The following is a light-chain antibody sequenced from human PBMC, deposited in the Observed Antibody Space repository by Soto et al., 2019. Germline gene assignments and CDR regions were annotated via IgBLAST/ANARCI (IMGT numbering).Light chain of an antibody. V-gene: IGKV1-33*01. Sequence: DIKMTQSPSALSASVGDRVTITCRASQSISSYLNWYQQKPGKAPKLLIYDASDLETGVPSRFSGSGSGTGFTFTISSLQPEDFATYYCQQYESLPLTFGQGTRLEIK. CDR3: QQYESLPLT. CDR1: QSISSY. J-gene: IGKJ5*01. CDR2: DAS.